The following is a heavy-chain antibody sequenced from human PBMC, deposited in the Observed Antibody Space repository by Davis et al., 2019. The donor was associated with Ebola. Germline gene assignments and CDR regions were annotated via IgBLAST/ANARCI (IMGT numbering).Heavy chain of an antibody. CDR3: ARDGDYDYMDV. CDR1: GGSISSDY. D-gene: IGHD3-16*01. Sequence: SETLSLTCTVSGGSISSDYWSWIRQPPGKGLEWIGEINHSGSTNYNPSLKSRVTISVDTSKNQFSLKLSSVTAADTAVYYCARDGDYDYMDVWGKGTTVTVSS. V-gene: IGHV4-34*01. CDR2: INHSGST. J-gene: IGHJ6*03.